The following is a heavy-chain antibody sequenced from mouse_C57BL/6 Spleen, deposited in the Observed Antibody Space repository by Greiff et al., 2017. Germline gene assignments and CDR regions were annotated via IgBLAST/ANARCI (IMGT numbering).Heavy chain of an antibody. J-gene: IGHJ3*01. CDR3: ARHYYGSSYAGFAY. Sequence: DVQLQESGGGLVKPGGSLKLSCAASGFTFSDYGMHWVRQAPEKGLEWVAYISSGSSTIYYADTVKGRFTISRDNAKNTLFLQMTSLRSEDTAMYYCARHYYGSSYAGFAYWGQGTLVTVSA. CDR2: ISSGSSTI. D-gene: IGHD1-1*01. V-gene: IGHV5-17*01. CDR1: GFTFSDYG.